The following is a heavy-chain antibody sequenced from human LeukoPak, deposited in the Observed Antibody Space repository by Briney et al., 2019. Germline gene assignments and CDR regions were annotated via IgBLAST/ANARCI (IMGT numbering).Heavy chain of an antibody. Sequence: PGGSLRLSCAASGFTFSSYGMSWVRQAPGKGLEWVSGISGSGGSTYYADSVKGRFTISRDNSKNTLYLQMNSLRAEDTAVYYCAKGRGTMLRGVINPHYYYYMDVWGKGTTVTISS. CDR1: GFTFSSYG. J-gene: IGHJ6*03. CDR2: ISGSGGST. V-gene: IGHV3-23*01. D-gene: IGHD3-10*01. CDR3: AKGRGTMLRGVINPHYYYYMDV.